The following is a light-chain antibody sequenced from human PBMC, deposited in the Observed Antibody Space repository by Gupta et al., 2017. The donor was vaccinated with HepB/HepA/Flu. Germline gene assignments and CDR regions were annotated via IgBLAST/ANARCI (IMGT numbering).Light chain of an antibody. CDR1: QSLLHSNGYNY. J-gene: IGKJ1*01. CDR2: PGS. CDR3: MQALQTPRT. V-gene: IGKV2-28*01. Sequence: DIVMTQSPLSLPVTPGEPASISCRSSQSLLHSNGYNYLDWYLQKPGQSPQLLIYPGSNRASGVPDRFSGSGSGTDFTLKISRVEAEDVGVYYCMQALQTPRTFGQWTKVEIK.